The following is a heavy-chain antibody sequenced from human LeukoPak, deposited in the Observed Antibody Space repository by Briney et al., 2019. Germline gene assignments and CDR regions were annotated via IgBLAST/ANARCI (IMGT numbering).Heavy chain of an antibody. V-gene: IGHV3-30*01. D-gene: IGHD2-2*01. CDR2: ISHGGNDR. CDR1: GFTFSSYA. CDR3: ARSSISPHYYFYYMDV. J-gene: IGHJ6*03. Sequence: QSGGSLRLSCAASGFTFSSYAMHWVRQAPGEGLEWVAFISHGGNDRYFADSVRGRFTISRVISKNTLYLQMNSLRAEDTAVYYCARSSISPHYYFYYMDVWGKGTTVTVSS.